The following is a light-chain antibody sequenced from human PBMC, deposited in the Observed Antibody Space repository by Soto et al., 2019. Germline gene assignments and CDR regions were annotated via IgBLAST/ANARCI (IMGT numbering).Light chain of an antibody. CDR1: QSVSRTY. J-gene: IGKJ1*01. CDR3: QQYVSSPRT. CDR2: GAS. Sequence: EIVLTQSPGTLSLSPGERATLSCRASQSVSRTYLAWYQQKPGQAPRLLIYGASSRATGIPDRFSGSGSGTDFTLTISRLEPEDFAVYYCQQYVSSPRTFGQGTKWIS. V-gene: IGKV3-20*01.